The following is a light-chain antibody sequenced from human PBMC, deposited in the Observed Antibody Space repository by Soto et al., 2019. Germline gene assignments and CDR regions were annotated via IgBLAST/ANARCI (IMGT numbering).Light chain of an antibody. CDR1: QGIRNY. CDR2: DAS. Sequence: DIQVTQSPSSLSASVGDRITITCRASQGIRNYLAWYQQKPGKVPKLLIYDASTLQSGAPPRFSGGGSGTDFTLTINSLQPEDVATYYCQKYDSAPLTFGGGTKVEIK. J-gene: IGKJ4*01. V-gene: IGKV1-27*01. CDR3: QKYDSAPLT.